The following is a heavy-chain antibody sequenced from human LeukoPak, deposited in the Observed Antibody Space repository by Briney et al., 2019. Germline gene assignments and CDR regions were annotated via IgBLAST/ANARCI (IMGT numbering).Heavy chain of an antibody. J-gene: IGHJ4*02. CDR2: ISGGGDII. Sequence: GGTLRLSCAASRFSFTSYDMNWVRQPPGQGLEWVSFISGGGDIIYYADSVKGRFTISRDNAKNSLSLQMNSLRAEDTALYYCTREGTWDDFDYWGQGTRVTVSS. D-gene: IGHD1-1*01. CDR3: TREGTWDDFDY. CDR1: RFSFTSYD. V-gene: IGHV3-48*03.